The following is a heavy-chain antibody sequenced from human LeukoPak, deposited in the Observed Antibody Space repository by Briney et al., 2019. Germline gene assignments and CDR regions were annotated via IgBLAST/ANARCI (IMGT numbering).Heavy chain of an antibody. CDR1: GGSISSGSYY. Sequence: SETLSLTCTVSGGSISSGSYYWSWIRQPAGKGLEWIGRIYTSGSTNYNPSLKSPVTISVDTSKNQFSLKLSSVTAADTAVYYCARETVLRYFDWLSPGAFDIWGQGTMVTVSS. CDR3: ARETVLRYFDWLSPGAFDI. V-gene: IGHV4-61*02. D-gene: IGHD3-9*01. J-gene: IGHJ3*02. CDR2: IYTSGST.